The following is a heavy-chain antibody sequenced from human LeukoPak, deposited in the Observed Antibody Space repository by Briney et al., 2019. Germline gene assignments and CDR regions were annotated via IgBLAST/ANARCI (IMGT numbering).Heavy chain of an antibody. CDR2: ISGSGGST. CDR1: GFTFSSYA. D-gene: IGHD3-3*01. J-gene: IGHJ6*02. Sequence: GRSLRLSCAASGFTFSSYAMSWVRQAPGKGLEWVSAISGSGGSTYYADSVKGRFTISRDNSKNTLYLQMNSLRAEDTAVYYCAKFREIFGVVIHPMDVWGQGTTVTVSS. V-gene: IGHV3-23*01. CDR3: AKFREIFGVVIHPMDV.